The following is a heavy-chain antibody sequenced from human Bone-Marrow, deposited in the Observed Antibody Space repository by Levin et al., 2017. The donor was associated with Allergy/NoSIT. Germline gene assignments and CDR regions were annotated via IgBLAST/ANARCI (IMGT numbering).Heavy chain of an antibody. CDR2: ISGSGGST. CDR3: AKLVTIAARRGYFDY. J-gene: IGHJ4*02. Sequence: GGSLRLSCAASGFTFSSYAMSWVRQAPGKGLEWVSAISGSGGSTYYADSVKGRFTISRDNSKNTLYLQMNSLRAEGTAVYYCAKLVTIAARRGYFDYWGQGTLVAVSS. CDR1: GFTFSSYA. D-gene: IGHD6-6*01. V-gene: IGHV3-23*01.